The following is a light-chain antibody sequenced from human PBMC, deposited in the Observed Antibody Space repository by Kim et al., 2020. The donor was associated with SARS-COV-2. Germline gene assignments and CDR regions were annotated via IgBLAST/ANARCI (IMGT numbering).Light chain of an antibody. CDR2: STR. CDR1: TGAVTSGYS. J-gene: IGLJ3*02. Sequence: PGGTVTLTCASSTGAVTSGYSPNWFQKKPGQAPRALIYSTRKTQSWTPARFSGSLLGGKAALTLSDVQPEDEADYYCLLSHGSAQVFGGGTKLTVL. V-gene: IGLV7-43*01. CDR3: LLSHGSAQV.